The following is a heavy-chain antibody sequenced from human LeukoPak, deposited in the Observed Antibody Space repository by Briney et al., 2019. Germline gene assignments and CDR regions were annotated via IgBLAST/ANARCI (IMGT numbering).Heavy chain of an antibody. CDR1: GFTFNHYE. D-gene: IGHD3-10*01. V-gene: IGHV3-48*03. Sequence: GGSLRLSCATSGFTFNHYELNWVRQAPGKGLEWISYITSSGDVVTYADPVKGRFTMSRDNAKNSVYLQMNSLRPEDTAAYYCARDYYGDEDFDYWGQGTLVTVSS. J-gene: IGHJ4*02. CDR3: ARDYYGDEDFDY. CDR2: ITSSGDVV.